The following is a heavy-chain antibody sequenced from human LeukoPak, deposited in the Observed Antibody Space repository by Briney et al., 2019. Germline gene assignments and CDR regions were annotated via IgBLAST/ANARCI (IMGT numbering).Heavy chain of an antibody. CDR2: ISGSGGST. D-gene: IGHD1-26*01. Sequence: GGSLRLSCAASGFTFSSYGMSWVRQAPGKGLEWVSTISGSGGSTYYADSVKGRFTISRDNSKNTLYLQMNSLRAEDTAVYYCARQVGYYSDYWGQGNLVTVSS. CDR1: GFTFSSYG. J-gene: IGHJ4*02. CDR3: ARQVGYYSDY. V-gene: IGHV3-23*01.